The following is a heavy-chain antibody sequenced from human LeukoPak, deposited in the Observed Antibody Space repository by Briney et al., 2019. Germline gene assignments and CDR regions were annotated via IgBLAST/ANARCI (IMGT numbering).Heavy chain of an antibody. D-gene: IGHD4-17*01. CDR1: GGSISSYY. J-gene: IGHJ6*04. CDR2: IYYSGST. V-gene: IGHV4-59*01. CDR3: ARGDGDYDYYYYYGMDV. Sequence: SETLSLTCTVSGGSISSYYWSWIRQPPGKGLEWIGDIYYSGSTNYNPSLKSRVTISVDTSKNQFSLKLSSVTAADTAVYYCARGDGDYDYYYYYGMDVWGKGTTVTVSS.